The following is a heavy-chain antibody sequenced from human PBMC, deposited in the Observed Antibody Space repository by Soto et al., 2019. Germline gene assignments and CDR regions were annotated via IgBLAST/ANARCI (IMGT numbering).Heavy chain of an antibody. Sequence: PGWSLRLSCAASGFTFSTYWMSWVRQAPGKGLEWVANMKQDGSEKYYVDSVKGRFTISRDNAKNSLYLQMNSLRAEDTAVYYCARLTGATYNDYWGQGTLVTVSS. CDR2: MKQDGSEK. D-gene: IGHD1-26*01. CDR3: ARLTGATYNDY. J-gene: IGHJ4*02. V-gene: IGHV3-7*03. CDR1: GFTFSTYW.